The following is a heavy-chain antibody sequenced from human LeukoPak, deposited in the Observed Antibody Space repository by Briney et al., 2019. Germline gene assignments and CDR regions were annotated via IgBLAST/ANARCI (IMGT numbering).Heavy chain of an antibody. CDR3: ARGLISQYYYGSGSYAVRDDYYYYMDV. CDR2: ISTSTSTI. V-gene: IGHV3-48*01. J-gene: IGHJ6*03. CDR1: GFTFSSYT. D-gene: IGHD3-10*01. Sequence: GGSLRLSCAASGFTFSSYTKSWVRQAPGKGLEWISYISTSTSTIYYADSVKGRFTISRDNAKNSLYLQMNSLRAEDTAVYYCARGLISQYYYGSGSYAVRDDYYYYMDVWGKGTTVTISS.